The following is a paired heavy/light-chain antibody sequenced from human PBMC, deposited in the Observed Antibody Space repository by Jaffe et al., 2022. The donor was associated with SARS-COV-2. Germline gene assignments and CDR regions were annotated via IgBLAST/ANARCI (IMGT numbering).Heavy chain of an antibody. CDR1: GFTFSSYW. CDR3: ANTQRSASFDY. Sequence: EVQLVESGGGLVQPGGSLRLSCVASGFTFSSYWLSWVRQAPGRGLEWVANIKPDGSENYYVDSVKGRFTVSRDNAKNSLYLQMDSLRAEDTAVYYCANTQRSASFDYWGQGTLVTVSS. J-gene: IGHJ4*02. CDR2: IKPDGSEN. D-gene: IGHD3-3*01. V-gene: IGHV3-7*01.
Light chain of an antibody. J-gene: IGKJ1*01. CDR1: QSLVHSDGNTY. CDR2: KVS. V-gene: IGKV2-30*02. CDR3: MQGTHWPWT. Sequence: DVVMTQSPLSLPVTLGQPASISCRSSQSLVHSDGNTYLNWFQQRPGQSPRRLVYKVSTRDSGVPDRFSGSGSGTDFTLKISRVEAEDVGVYYCMQGTHWPWTFGQGTKVEIK.